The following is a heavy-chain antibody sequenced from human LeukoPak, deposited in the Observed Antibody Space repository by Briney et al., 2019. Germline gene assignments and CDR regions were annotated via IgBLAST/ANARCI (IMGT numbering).Heavy chain of an antibody. V-gene: IGHV3-21*01. CDR3: ARLQPLYGDYALDY. J-gene: IGHJ4*02. CDR1: GLTFSSYS. CDR2: ISSSSSYI. D-gene: IGHD4-17*01. Sequence: PGGSLRLSCAASGLTFSSYSMNWVRQAPGKGLEWVSSISSSSSYIYYADSVKGRFTISRDNAKNSLYLQMNSLRAEDTAVYYCARLQPLYGDYALDYWGQGTLVTVSS.